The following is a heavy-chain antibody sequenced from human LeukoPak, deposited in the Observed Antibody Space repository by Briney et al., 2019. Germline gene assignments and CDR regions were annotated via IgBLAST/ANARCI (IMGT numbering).Heavy chain of an antibody. CDR1: GFTFSSYS. CDR3: AREIPPDI. J-gene: IGHJ4*02. D-gene: IGHD2-15*01. CDR2: ISSSSNSI. V-gene: IGHV3-21*01. Sequence: GGSLRLSCAASGFTFSSYSMNWVRQAPGKGLEWVSSISSSSNSIYYAGSVKGRFTISRDNAKNSLYLQMNSLRDEDTAVYYCAREIPPDIWGQGTPVTVSS.